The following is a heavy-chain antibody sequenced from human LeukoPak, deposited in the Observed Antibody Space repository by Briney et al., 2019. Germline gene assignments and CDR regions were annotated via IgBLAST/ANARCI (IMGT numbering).Heavy chain of an antibody. V-gene: IGHV3-72*01. CDR1: GFTFSDRY. CDR2: IRNKAKSYTT. CDR3: VRALYGLDD. J-gene: IGHJ6*02. Sequence: TGGSLRLSCAASGFTFSDRYMDWVRQAPGKGLEWVARIRNKAKSYTTEYAASVRGRFTISRDDPNNSLYLQMNSLKTEVTAVYYCVRALYGLDDWGQGTTVTVSS.